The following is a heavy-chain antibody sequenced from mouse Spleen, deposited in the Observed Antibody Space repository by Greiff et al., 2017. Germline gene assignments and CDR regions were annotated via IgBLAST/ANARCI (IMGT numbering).Heavy chain of an antibody. CDR2: INPNNGGT. V-gene: IGHV1-22*01. D-gene: IGHD1-2*01. CDR3: ARDYYGYPYYAMDY. Sequence: VQLQQSGPELVKPGASVKMSCKASGYTFTDYNMHWVKQSHGKSLEWIGDINPNNGGTSYNQKFKGKATLTVNKSSSTAYMELRSLTSEDSAVYYCARDYYGYPYYAMDYWGQGTSVTVSA. CDR1: GYTFTDYN. J-gene: IGHJ4*01.